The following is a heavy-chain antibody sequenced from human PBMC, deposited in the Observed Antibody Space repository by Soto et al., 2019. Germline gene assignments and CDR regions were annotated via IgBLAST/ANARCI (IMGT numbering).Heavy chain of an antibody. CDR1: GGSFSGCY. V-gene: IGHV4-34*01. Sequence: SETLRVTWAVYGGSFSGCYWSWIRQPPGKGLEWIGEINHSGSTNYNPSLKSRVTISVDTSKNQFSLKLSSVTAADTAVYYCARGSITMVRGVIIVNYYYYGMDVCGQGHTVT. CDR2: INHSGST. CDR3: ARGSITMVRGVIIVNYYYYGMDV. D-gene: IGHD3-10*01. J-gene: IGHJ6*02.